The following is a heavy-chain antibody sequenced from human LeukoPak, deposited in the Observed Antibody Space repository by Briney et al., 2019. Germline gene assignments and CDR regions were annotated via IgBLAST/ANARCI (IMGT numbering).Heavy chain of an antibody. CDR1: GGSISSYY. J-gene: IGHJ6*03. CDR3: ARVRTAAAVYYYYYMDV. D-gene: IGHD6-13*01. V-gene: IGHV4-4*07. Sequence: SETLCLTCTVSGGSISSYYWSWSRQPAGKELEWIGRIYTSGSTNYNPSLKSRVTMSVDTSKNQFSLKLSSVTAADTAVYYCARVRTAAAVYYYYYMDVWGKGTTVTVSS. CDR2: IYTSGST.